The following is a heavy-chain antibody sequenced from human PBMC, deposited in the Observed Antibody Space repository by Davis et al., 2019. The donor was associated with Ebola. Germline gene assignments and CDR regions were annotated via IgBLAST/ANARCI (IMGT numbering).Heavy chain of an antibody. D-gene: IGHD3-3*01. J-gene: IGHJ6*02. Sequence: MPSETLSLTCAFSGDSIINDNFYWGWIRQPPGKGLEWIGTIYYTGTAYYNPSLKSRVTISVDTSKNQFSLKLSSVTAADTAVYYCAGSGYPIYYYYGMDVWGQGTTVTVSS. CDR1: GDSIINDNFY. V-gene: IGHV4-39*07. CDR2: IYYTGTA. CDR3: AGSGYPIYYYYGMDV.